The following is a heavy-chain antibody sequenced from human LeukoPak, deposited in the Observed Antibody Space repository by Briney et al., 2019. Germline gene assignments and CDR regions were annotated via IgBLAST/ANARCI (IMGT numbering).Heavy chain of an antibody. CDR1: GYTFTSYY. D-gene: IGHD5-18*01. V-gene: IGHV1-46*01. CDR2: INPSGGST. Sequence: ASVKVSCKASGYTFTSYYMHWVRQAPGQGLEWMGIINPSGGSTSYAQKFQGRVTMTRDMSTSTVYMELSSLRSEDTAVYYCARGRLQLLLEADFFYYMDVWGKGTTVIISS. J-gene: IGHJ6*03. CDR3: ARGRLQLLLEADFFYYMDV.